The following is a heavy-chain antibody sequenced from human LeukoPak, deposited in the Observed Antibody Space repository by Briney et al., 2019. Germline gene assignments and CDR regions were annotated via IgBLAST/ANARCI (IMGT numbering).Heavy chain of an antibody. CDR1: GGSISSYY. CDR2: IYYSGST. V-gene: IGHV4-59*01. D-gene: IGHD4-23*01. CDR3: ARHRTTVVTYFDY. Sequence: SETLSLTCTVSGGSISSYYWSWIRQPPGKGLEWIGYIYYSGSTNYNPSLTSRVTISVDTSKNQFSLKLSSVTAADTAVYYCARHRTTVVTYFDYWGQGTLVTVSS. J-gene: IGHJ4*02.